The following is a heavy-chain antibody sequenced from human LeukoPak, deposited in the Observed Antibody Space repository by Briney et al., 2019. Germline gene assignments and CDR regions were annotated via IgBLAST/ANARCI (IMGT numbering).Heavy chain of an antibody. CDR3: AKPYSGWTSFDY. Sequence: PGGSLRLSCAASGFTFSSYAMSWVRQAPGKGLEWVSAISGSGGSTYYADSVKGRFTTSRDNSKNTLDLQMNSLRAEDTVVYYCAKPYSGWTSFDYWGQGTLVTVSS. V-gene: IGHV3-23*01. J-gene: IGHJ4*02. CDR2: ISGSGGST. D-gene: IGHD6-19*01. CDR1: GFTFSSYA.